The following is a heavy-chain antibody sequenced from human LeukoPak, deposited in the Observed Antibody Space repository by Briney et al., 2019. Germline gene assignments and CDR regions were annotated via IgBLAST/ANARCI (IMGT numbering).Heavy chain of an antibody. J-gene: IGHJ4*02. Sequence: SGGSLRLSCAASGFTFSSYAMHWVRQAPGKGLEYVSAISSNGGSTYYANSVKGRFTISRDNSKNTLYLQMGSLRAEDMAVYYCARGLRRRVLGSDYWGQGTLVTVSS. V-gene: IGHV3-64*01. CDR3: ARGLRRRVLGSDY. D-gene: IGHD5-12*01. CDR1: GFTFSSYA. CDR2: ISSNGGST.